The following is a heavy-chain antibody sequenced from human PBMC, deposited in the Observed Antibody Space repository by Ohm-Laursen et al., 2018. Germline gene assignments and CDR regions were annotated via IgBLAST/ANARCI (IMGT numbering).Heavy chain of an antibody. CDR1: GGTFSSYA. CDR2: IIPILGIA. V-gene: IGHV1-69*04. Sequence: SSVKVSCKASGGTFSSYAISWVRQAPGQGLEWMGRIIPILGIANYAQKFQGRVTITADKSTSTAYMGLNSLRSEDTAVYYCARSYYYDSSGSLDWGQGTLVTVSS. CDR3: ARSYYYDSSGSLD. D-gene: IGHD3-22*01. J-gene: IGHJ4*02.